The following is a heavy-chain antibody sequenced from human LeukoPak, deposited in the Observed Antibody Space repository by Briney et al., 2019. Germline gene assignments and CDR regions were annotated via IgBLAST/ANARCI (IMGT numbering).Heavy chain of an antibody. J-gene: IGHJ4*02. D-gene: IGHD1-14*01. Sequence: GGSLRLSCAASGFTFSSYGMHWVRQAPGKGLEWVAVIWYDGSNKYYADSVKGRFTISRDNSKNTLYLQMNSLRAEDTAVHYCARYNLEVFSDYWGQGTLVTVSS. CDR1: GFTFSSYG. CDR3: ARYNLEVFSDY. CDR2: IWYDGSNK. V-gene: IGHV3-33*01.